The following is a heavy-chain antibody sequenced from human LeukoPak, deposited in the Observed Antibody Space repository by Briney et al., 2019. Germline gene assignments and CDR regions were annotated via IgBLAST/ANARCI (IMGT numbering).Heavy chain of an antibody. CDR2: INHSGST. J-gene: IGHJ4*02. CDR3: ARAVLKIRTYSYGYEDY. D-gene: IGHD5-18*01. Sequence: SETLSLTCAVYGGSFSGCYWSWIRQPPGKGLEWIGEINHSGSTNYNPSLKSRVTISVDTSKNQFSLKLSSVTAADTAVYYCARAVLKIRTYSYGYEDYWGQGTLVTVSS. CDR1: GGSFSGCY. V-gene: IGHV4-34*01.